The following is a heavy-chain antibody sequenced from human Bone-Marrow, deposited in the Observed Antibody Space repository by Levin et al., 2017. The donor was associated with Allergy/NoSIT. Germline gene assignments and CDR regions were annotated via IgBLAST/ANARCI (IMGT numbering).Heavy chain of an antibody. CDR1: GGTFSSYA. J-gene: IGHJ6*02. CDR2: IIPIFGTA. Sequence: SVKVSCKASGGTFSSYAISWVRQAPGQGLEWMGGIIPIFGTANYAQKFQGRVTITADESTSTAYMELSSLRSEDTAVYYCARDSTPYYYDSSGYPPYYYYYGMDVWGQGTTVTVSS. D-gene: IGHD3-22*01. CDR3: ARDSTPYYYDSSGYPPYYYYYGMDV. V-gene: IGHV1-69*13.